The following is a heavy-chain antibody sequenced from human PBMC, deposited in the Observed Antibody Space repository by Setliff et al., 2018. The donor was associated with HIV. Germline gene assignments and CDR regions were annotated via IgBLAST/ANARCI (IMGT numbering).Heavy chain of an antibody. CDR2: IYYSGTT. D-gene: IGHD6-19*01. CDR3: ARVPYPADYYMDV. V-gene: IGHV4-39*07. CDR1: GGSISSSSDY. Sequence: SETLSLTCTVSGGSISSSSDYWGWIRQPPGKGLEWIGSIYYSGTTYYKPSLKSRVTMSVDTSKNQFSLRLSSVTAADTAVYYCARVPYPADYYMDVWGKGTTVTVSS. J-gene: IGHJ6*03.